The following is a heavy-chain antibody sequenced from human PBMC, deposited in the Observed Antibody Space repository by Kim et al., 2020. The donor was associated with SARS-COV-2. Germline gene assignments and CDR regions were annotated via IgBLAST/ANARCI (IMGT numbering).Heavy chain of an antibody. D-gene: IGHD4-4*01. CDR1: GGSVSSGSYY. J-gene: IGHJ6*02. CDR3: AYKVSNYSSYYYGMDV. CDR2: IYYSGST. V-gene: IGHV4-61*01. Sequence: SETLSLTCTVSGGSVSSGSYYWSWIRQPPGKGLEWIGYIYYSGSTNYNPSLKSRVTISVDTSKNQFSLKLSSVTAADTAVYYCAYKVSNYSSYYYGMDVWGQGTTVTVSS.